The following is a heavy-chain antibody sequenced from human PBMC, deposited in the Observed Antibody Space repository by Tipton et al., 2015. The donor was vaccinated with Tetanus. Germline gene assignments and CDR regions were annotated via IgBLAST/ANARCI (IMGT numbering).Heavy chain of an antibody. J-gene: IGHJ5*02. CDR2: IYPGVSSV. Sequence: QLVQSGAEVKKPGESLKISCQGSGYNFNLYWIGWVRQKPGKGLEWMGIIYPGVSSVRYSPTFQGQVTISADRSTTTAYLQWDSLKGSDTAIYFCARHGGGTAYSWFDPWGQGALVTVSS. CDR3: ARHGGGTAYSWFDP. CDR1: GYNFNLYW. D-gene: IGHD2-15*01. V-gene: IGHV5-51*01.